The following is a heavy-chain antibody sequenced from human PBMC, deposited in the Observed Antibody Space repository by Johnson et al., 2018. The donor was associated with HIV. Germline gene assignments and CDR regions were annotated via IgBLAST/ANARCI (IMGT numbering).Heavy chain of an antibody. Sequence: VQLVESGGGVVQPGRSLRLSCAASGFTFSSYAMHWVRQAPGKGLEWVTVISFAGVKKYYADSVKGRFTISRDNSKGTLYLQMDGLRPEDTALYYCAKERRAPRAFDIWGQGTMVTVSS. V-gene: IGHV3-30*18. CDR2: ISFAGVKK. CDR3: AKERRAPRAFDI. CDR1: GFTFSSYA. J-gene: IGHJ3*02.